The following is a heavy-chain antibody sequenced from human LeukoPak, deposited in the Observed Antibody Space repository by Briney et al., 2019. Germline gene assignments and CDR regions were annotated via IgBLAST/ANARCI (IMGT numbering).Heavy chain of an antibody. Sequence: PGGSLRLSCAASGFTFSNYAMSWVRQAPGKGLEWVSAISGSGGSTYYADSVKGRFTISRDNSKNTLYLQMNSLRAEDTAVYYCAKLPGGTYRHFDYWGQGTLVTVSS. CDR2: ISGSGGST. CDR1: GFTFSNYA. J-gene: IGHJ4*02. V-gene: IGHV3-23*01. CDR3: AKLPGGTYRHFDY. D-gene: IGHD2-15*01.